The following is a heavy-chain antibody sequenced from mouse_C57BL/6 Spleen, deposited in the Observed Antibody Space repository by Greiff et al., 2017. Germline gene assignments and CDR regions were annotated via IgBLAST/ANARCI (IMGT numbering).Heavy chain of an antibody. Sequence: VMLVESGPELVKPGASVKISCKASGYAFSSSWMNWVKQRPGKGLEWIGRIYPGDGDTNYNGKFKGKATLTADKSSSTAYMQLSSLTSEDSAVYFCARSTGTIYAMDYWGQGTSVTVSS. CDR1: GYAFSSSW. V-gene: IGHV1-82*01. J-gene: IGHJ4*01. CDR2: IYPGDGDT. D-gene: IGHD4-1*01. CDR3: ARSTGTIYAMDY.